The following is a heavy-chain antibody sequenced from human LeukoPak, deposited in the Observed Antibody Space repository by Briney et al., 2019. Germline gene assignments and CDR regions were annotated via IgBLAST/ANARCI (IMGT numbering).Heavy chain of an antibody. V-gene: IGHV3-33*01. CDR3: ARDRVPYYYYMDV. J-gene: IGHJ6*03. Sequence: GRSLRLSCAASGFTFSSYGMHWVRQAPGKGLEWVAVIWYDGSNKYYADSVKGLFTISRDNSKNTLYLQMNSLRAEDTAVYYCARDRVPYYYYMDVWGKGTTVTVSS. CDR1: GFTFSSYG. CDR2: IWYDGSNK.